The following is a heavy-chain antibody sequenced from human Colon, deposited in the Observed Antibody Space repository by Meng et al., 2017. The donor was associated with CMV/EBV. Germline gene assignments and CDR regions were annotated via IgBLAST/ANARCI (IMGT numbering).Heavy chain of an antibody. D-gene: IGHD1-26*01. CDR1: GFTISDRH. CDR3: ARDGSIVGAH. V-gene: IGHV3-21*01. Sequence: GGSLRLSCEVSGFTISDRHMNWVRQAPGKGLEWVSSISSSSSYIYYADSVKGRFTISRDNAKNSLYLQMNSLRAEDTAVYYCARDGSIVGAHWGQGTLVTVSS. J-gene: IGHJ4*02. CDR2: ISSSSSYI.